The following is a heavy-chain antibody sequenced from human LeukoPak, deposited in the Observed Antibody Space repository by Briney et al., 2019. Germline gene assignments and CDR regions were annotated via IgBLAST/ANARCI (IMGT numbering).Heavy chain of an antibody. V-gene: IGHV4-59*01. CDR2: IYYSGST. Sequence: SETLSLTCTVSGGSISSYYWSWIRQPPGQGLEWIGYIYYSGSTNYNPSLKRRVTISVDTSKTQFSLKLSSATAAHTAVYYCAGVKTYYYDSSGYYAYWGQGTLVTVSS. CDR1: GGSISSYY. J-gene: IGHJ4*02. D-gene: IGHD3-22*01. CDR3: AGVKTYYYDSSGYYAY.